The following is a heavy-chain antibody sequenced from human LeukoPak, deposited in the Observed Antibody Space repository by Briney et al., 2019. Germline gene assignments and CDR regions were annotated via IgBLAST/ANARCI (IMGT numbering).Heavy chain of an antibody. CDR2: INHSGST. D-gene: IGHD5-18*01. V-gene: IGHV4-34*01. CDR3: ARGSGRRIQLWFH. Sequence: SETLSLTCAVYGGSFSGYYWSWIRQPPGRGLEWIGEINHSGSTNYNPSLKSRVTLSVDTSKNQFSLKLSSVTAADTAVYYCARGSGRRIQLWFHWGQGTTVTVSS. J-gene: IGHJ6*02. CDR1: GGSFSGYY.